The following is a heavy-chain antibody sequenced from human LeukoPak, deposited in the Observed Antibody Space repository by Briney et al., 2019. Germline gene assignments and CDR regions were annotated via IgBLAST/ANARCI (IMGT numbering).Heavy chain of an antibody. CDR1: GYSISSGYY. CDR3: ARDSNYDFWSGYYTGTY. CDR2: IYHSGST. J-gene: IGHJ4*02. Sequence: PSETLSLTCTVSGYSISSGYYWGWIRQPPGKGLEWIGSIYHSGSTYYNPSLKSRVTISVDTSKNQFSLRLSSVTAADTAVYYCARDSNYDFWSGYYTGTYWGQGTLVTVSS. V-gene: IGHV4-38-2*02. D-gene: IGHD3-3*01.